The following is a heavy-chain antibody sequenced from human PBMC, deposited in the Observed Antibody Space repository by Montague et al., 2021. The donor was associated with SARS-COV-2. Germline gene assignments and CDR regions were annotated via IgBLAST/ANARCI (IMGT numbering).Heavy chain of an antibody. Sequence: SETLSLTCTVSGASISSYYWSWIRQPPGKGLEWIAYLYDSERTSXNPSLKSRITISLDTSRNQFSLKLSSMTAADTAVYYCARARGGSGLWFGEYNWFEPWGQGTLVTVSS. J-gene: IGHJ5*02. V-gene: IGHV4-59*01. D-gene: IGHD3-10*01. CDR3: ARARGGSGLWFGEYNWFEP. CDR1: GASISSYY. CDR2: LYDSERT.